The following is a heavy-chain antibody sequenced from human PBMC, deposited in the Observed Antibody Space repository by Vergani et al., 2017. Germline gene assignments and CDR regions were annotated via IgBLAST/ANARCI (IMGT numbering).Heavy chain of an antibody. CDR3: ARGHSIGGYYGSGSYDY. Sequence: EVQLVESGGGLVQPGGSLRLSCAASGFTFSSYEMNWVRQAPGKGLEWVSYISSSGSTIYYADSVKGRFTISRDNAKNSLYLQMNSLRAEDTAVYYCARGHSIGGYYGSGSYDYWGQGTLVTVSS. D-gene: IGHD3-10*01. CDR2: ISSSGSTI. CDR1: GFTFSSYE. J-gene: IGHJ4*02. V-gene: IGHV3-48*03.